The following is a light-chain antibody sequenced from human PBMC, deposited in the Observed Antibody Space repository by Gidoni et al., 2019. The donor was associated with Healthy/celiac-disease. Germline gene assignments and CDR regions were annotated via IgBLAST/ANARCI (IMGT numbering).Light chain of an antibody. V-gene: IGKV1-39*01. Sequence: DIQMTQSPSSLSASVGDRVTITCRASQSISSYLNWYQQKPGQAPKLLIYAASSLQSVVPSRFSGSGSGTDFTLTISSLQPEDFATYYCQQSYSTPPTFGQGTKVEIK. J-gene: IGKJ1*01. CDR2: AAS. CDR3: QQSYSTPPT. CDR1: QSISSY.